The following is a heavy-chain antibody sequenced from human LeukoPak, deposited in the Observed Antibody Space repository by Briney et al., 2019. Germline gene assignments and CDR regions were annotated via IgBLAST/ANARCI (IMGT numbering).Heavy chain of an antibody. Sequence: GWSLTLSCAASGFTFLRYALSGVRQAPAKGLEGVSAISGSGGSPYYADSVKGRFTISRDNSKNTLYLQMNSLRAEDTAVYYCAKSRGWLPHLDYWGQGTLVTVSS. D-gene: IGHD5-12*01. V-gene: IGHV3-23*01. CDR3: AKSRGWLPHLDY. J-gene: IGHJ4*02. CDR2: ISGSGGSP. CDR1: GFTFLRYA.